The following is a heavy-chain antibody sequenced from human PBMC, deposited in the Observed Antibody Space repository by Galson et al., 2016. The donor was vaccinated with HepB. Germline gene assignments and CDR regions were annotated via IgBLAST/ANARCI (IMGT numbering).Heavy chain of an antibody. CDR2: IKRDGSEI. CDR1: GFTFNNYW. J-gene: IGHJ4*02. V-gene: IGHV3-7*03. Sequence: SLRLSCAASGFTFNNYWMSWVRQAPGKGLEWVANIKRDGSEIYYVGSAKGRFTISRDNAKNSLYLQMNSLRADDTAVYYCARSRSGDYWGQGALVTVSS. CDR3: ARSRSGDY. D-gene: IGHD7-27*01.